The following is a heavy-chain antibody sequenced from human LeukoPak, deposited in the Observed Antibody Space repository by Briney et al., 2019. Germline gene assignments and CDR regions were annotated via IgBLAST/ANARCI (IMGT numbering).Heavy chain of an antibody. CDR2: IYYSGST. V-gene: IGHV4-39*01. Sequence: SETLSLICTVSGGPISSSSSYWGWIRQPPGKGLEWIGNIYYSGSTYYNPSLKSRVTMSVDTSKNQVSVKVNSVIVADTAVYYCARSRDGYNFDYWGQGTLVTVSS. CDR3: ARSRDGYNFDY. CDR1: GGPISSSSSY. D-gene: IGHD5-24*01. J-gene: IGHJ4*02.